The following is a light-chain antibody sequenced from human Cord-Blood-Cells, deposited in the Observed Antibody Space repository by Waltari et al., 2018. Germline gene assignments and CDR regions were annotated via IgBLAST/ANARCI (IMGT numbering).Light chain of an antibody. CDR2: WAS. V-gene: IGKV4-1*01. Sequence: DIVMTQSPDSLAVSLCERATINCKSSQSVLYSSNNKNYLAWYQQKPGQPPKLIIYWASTRESGVPGRFSGSGSGTDFTLTISSLQAEDVAVYYCQQYYSTPYTFGQGTKLEIK. CDR3: QQYYSTPYT. CDR1: QSVLYSSNNKNY. J-gene: IGKJ2*01.